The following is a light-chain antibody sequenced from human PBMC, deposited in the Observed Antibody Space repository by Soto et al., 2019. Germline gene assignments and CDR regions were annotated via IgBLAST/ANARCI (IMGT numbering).Light chain of an antibody. CDR3: QQSFTAPVFT. CDR1: QNLREY. J-gene: IGKJ3*01. CDR2: AAS. Sequence: DIQMTQSPPSLSASVGDRVTITCRASQNLREYLNWYQQKTGKAPKLLIYAASTLQSGAPSRFSGSGSGSAFTLTISSLQPEDFATYYCQQSFTAPVFTFGPGTKVD. V-gene: IGKV1-39*01.